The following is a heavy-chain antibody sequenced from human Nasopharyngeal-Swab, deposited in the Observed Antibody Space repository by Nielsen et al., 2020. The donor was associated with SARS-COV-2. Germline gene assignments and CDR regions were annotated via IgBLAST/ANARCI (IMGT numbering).Heavy chain of an antibody. CDR2: ISGSGGST. Sequence: GESLKISCAASGFTFSDYYMSWIRQAPGKGLEWVSAISGSGGSTYYADSVKGRFTISRDNSKNTLYLQMNSLRAEDTAVYYCAKVPAAIAYYYYYYMDVWGKGTTVTVSS. J-gene: IGHJ6*03. CDR1: GFTFSDYY. V-gene: IGHV3-23*01. CDR3: AKVPAAIAYYYYYYMDV. D-gene: IGHD2-2*01.